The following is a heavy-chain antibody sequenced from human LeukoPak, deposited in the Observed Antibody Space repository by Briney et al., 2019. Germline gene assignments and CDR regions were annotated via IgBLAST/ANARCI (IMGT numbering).Heavy chain of an antibody. CDR2: ILPTIHIP. CDR1: GGTFGTYT. V-gene: IGHV1-69*04. CDR3: AKDQSAVVIATTADY. Sequence: ASVKVSCKASGGTFGTYTISWVRQAPGQGLEWMGRILPTIHIPDYAQKFQDRVTITADTSTNTAYMELGSLRSEDTAVYYCAKDQSAVVIATTADYWGQGTLVTVSS. J-gene: IGHJ4*02. D-gene: IGHD2-21*01.